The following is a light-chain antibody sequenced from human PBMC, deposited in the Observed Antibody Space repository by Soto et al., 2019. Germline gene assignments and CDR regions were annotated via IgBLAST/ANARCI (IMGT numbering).Light chain of an antibody. Sequence: AIQLTQSPSSLSASVGDRVTITCRASQGISSALAWYQQKPGKAPKLLIYDASSLDSGVPSRFSGSGSGTDFTLTISSLQPEDFATYYCQQFNSYPRFGPGTKVDIK. CDR2: DAS. J-gene: IGKJ3*01. V-gene: IGKV1-13*02. CDR1: QGISSA. CDR3: QQFNSYPR.